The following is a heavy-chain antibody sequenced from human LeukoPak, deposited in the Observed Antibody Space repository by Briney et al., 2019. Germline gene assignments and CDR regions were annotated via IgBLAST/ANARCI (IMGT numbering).Heavy chain of an antibody. V-gene: IGHV1-18*01. J-gene: IGHJ6*02. Sequence: GASVKVSCKASGYTFTSYGISWVRQAPGQGLEWMGWISAYNGNTNYAQKLQGRVTMTTDTSTSAAYMELRSLRSDDTAVYYCARQYLRAQWLVGYYYGMDVWGQGTTVTVSS. CDR3: ARQYLRAQWLVGYYYGMDV. CDR2: ISAYNGNT. CDR1: GYTFTSYG. D-gene: IGHD6-19*01.